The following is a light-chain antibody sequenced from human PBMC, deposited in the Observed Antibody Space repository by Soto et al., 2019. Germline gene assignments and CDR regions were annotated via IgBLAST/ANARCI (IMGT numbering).Light chain of an antibody. Sequence: QSVLTQPPSASGTPGQRVTISCSGSSSNIGSNYVYWYQQLPGTAPKLLIYRNNQRPSGVPDRFSGSKSGTSASLAISGLRSEDEADYYCAAWDDSQSAFYVFGTGTKLTVL. CDR3: AAWDDSQSAFYV. CDR2: RNN. CDR1: SSNIGSNY. J-gene: IGLJ1*01. V-gene: IGLV1-47*01.